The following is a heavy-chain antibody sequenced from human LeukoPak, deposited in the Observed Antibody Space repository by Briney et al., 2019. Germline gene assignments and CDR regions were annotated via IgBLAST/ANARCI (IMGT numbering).Heavy chain of an antibody. Sequence: PSETLSVTCTVSGGSITAIPYNWGWIRQPPRKGLEWIGTISYVGTTYYEPSLKSRVTMSIDTSKNQFSLNLNSATAADTAVYYCARHPTGYRNWFDSWGQGTLVIFSS. D-gene: IGHD3-9*01. J-gene: IGHJ5*01. V-gene: IGHV4-39*01. CDR2: ISYVGTT. CDR1: GGSITAIPYN. CDR3: ARHPTGYRNWFDS.